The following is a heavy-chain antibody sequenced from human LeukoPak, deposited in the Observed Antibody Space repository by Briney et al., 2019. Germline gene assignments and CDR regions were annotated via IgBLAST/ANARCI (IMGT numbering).Heavy chain of an antibody. CDR2: IYTSGST. Sequence: SETLSLTCTVSGGSISSYDWSWIRQPAGKGLEWIGRIYTSGSTNYNPSLKSRVTMSVDTSKNQFSLKLTSVTAADTAVYYCARNLPTSGRYGMDVWGQGTTVTVSS. CDR3: ARNLPTSGRYGMDV. J-gene: IGHJ6*02. D-gene: IGHD3-10*01. CDR1: GGSISSYD. V-gene: IGHV4-4*07.